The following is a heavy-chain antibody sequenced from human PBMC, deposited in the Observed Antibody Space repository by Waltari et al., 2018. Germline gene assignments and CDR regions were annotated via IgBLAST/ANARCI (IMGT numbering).Heavy chain of an antibody. CDR3: ARDGFDY. Sequence: QVQLVESGGGVVQPGRSLRLSCAASGFPFSSYAMHWVRQAPGKGLEWVAVISYDGSNKYYADSVKGRFTISRDNSKNTLYLQMNSLRAEDTAVYYCARDGFDYWGQGTLVTVSS. CDR1: GFPFSSYA. V-gene: IGHV3-30*04. CDR2: ISYDGSNK. J-gene: IGHJ4*02.